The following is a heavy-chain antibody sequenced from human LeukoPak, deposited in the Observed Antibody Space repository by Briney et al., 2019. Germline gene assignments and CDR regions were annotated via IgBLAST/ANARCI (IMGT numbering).Heavy chain of an antibody. Sequence: SETLSLTCAVYGGSFSGYYWSWIRQPPGKGLEWIGEINHSGSTNYSPSPKSRVTISIDTPKNQFSLKLSSVTAADTAVYYCARGYGSGSYYTYWGQGTLVTVSS. CDR3: ARGYGSGSYYTY. CDR2: INHSGST. D-gene: IGHD3-10*01. CDR1: GGSFSGYY. J-gene: IGHJ4*02. V-gene: IGHV4-34*01.